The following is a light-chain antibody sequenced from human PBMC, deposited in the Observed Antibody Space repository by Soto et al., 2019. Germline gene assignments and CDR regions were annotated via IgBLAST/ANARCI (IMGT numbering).Light chain of an antibody. CDR3: QQYNNWQT. J-gene: IGKJ1*01. V-gene: IGKV3-15*01. Sequence: TQAPSSLSASVGDRVTITCRASQDIRDDLAWYHQRPGQAPRLLIYAASARATGVPARFSGSGSGTEFTLTISGLQSEDFGLFYCQQYNNWQTFGQGTKVDIK. CDR2: AAS. CDR1: QDIRDD.